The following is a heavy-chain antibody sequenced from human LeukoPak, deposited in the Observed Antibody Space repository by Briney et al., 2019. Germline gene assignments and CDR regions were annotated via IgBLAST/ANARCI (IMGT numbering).Heavy chain of an antibody. J-gene: IGHJ4*02. D-gene: IGHD3-10*01. CDR3: ARDPSGNGVNFDY. Sequence: SETLSLTCTVSGGSISSSSYCWGWIRKPPGKGVEWIGSMYYSGGTYNNPSRKSRLTISVYTTRNQFSLKLSSVTAADTAVYYCARDPSGNGVNFDYWGQGTLVTVSS. CDR1: GGSISSSSYC. V-gene: IGHV4-39*02. CDR2: MYYSGGT.